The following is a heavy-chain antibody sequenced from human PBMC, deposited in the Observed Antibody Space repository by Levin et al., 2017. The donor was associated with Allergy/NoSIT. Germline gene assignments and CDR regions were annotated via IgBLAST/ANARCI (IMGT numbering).Heavy chain of an antibody. D-gene: IGHD3-22*01. J-gene: IGHJ4*02. Sequence: GGSLRLSCEASRFVFRDFAMAWVRQTPGKGLEWVALISSEGRSKYYADSVKGRFTISRDNSKNTLYLQMDSLRVEDTAVYYCAGIDYYNSAGPFYYFDYWGPGSLVTVSS. CDR1: RFVFRDFA. CDR2: ISSEGRSK. CDR3: AGIDYYNSAGPFYYFDY. V-gene: IGHV3-30*04.